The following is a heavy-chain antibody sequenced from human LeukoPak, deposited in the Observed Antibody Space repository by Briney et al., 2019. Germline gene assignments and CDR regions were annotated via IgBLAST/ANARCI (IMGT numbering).Heavy chain of an antibody. V-gene: IGHV3-20*01. CDR3: ARESGYSYGYSIDY. CDR1: GFTFDDYG. Sequence: GGSLRLSWAASGFTFDDYGMSWVRQAPGKGLEWVSGINWNGGSTGYADSVKGRFTISRDNAKNSLYLQMNSLRAEDTALYHCARESGYSYGYSIDYWGQGTLVTVSS. CDR2: INWNGGST. J-gene: IGHJ4*02. D-gene: IGHD5-18*01.